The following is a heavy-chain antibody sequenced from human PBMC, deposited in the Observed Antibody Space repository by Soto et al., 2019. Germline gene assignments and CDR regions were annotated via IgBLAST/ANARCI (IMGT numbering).Heavy chain of an antibody. J-gene: IGHJ6*02. Sequence: QVQLQESGPGLVKPSGTLSLTCAVSGGSISSSNWWSWVRQPPGKGLEWIGEIYHSGSTNYNPPLKSRVTISVDKSKSQFSLTLGSVTAADTAVYYCASVRGGYYYAMDVWGQGTTVTVSS. CDR2: IYHSGST. CDR1: GGSISSSNW. CDR3: ASVRGGYYYAMDV. V-gene: IGHV4-4*02. D-gene: IGHD3-10*02.